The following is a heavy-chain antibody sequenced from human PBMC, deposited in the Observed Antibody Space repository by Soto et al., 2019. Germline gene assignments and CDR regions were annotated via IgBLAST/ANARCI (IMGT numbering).Heavy chain of an antibody. CDR2: ISSSSSYI. CDR1: GFTFSSYS. CDR3: ARFSAAGIYYFDY. J-gene: IGHJ4*02. D-gene: IGHD6-13*01. Sequence: EVQLVESGGGLVKPGGSLRLSCAASGFTFSSYSMNWVRQAPGKGLEWVSSISSSSSYIYYADSVKGRFTISRDNAKNSLYLQMNSLIAEDTAVYYCARFSAAGIYYFDYWGQGTLVTVSS. V-gene: IGHV3-21*01.